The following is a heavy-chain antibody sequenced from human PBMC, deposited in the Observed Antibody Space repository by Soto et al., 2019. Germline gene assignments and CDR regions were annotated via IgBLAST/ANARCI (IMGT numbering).Heavy chain of an antibody. CDR3: TRGGQLFAGNYFDY. CDR1: CYTFTSYG. D-gene: IGHD3-16*01. CDR2: ISNYNGDT. J-gene: IGHJ4*02. Sequence: QVQLVQSGAEVKKPGASVKVSCKASCYTFTSYGISCVRQAPGQGLEWMGWISNYNGDTNYAQKLQGRVTMTTDTSTSTAYMELRSLKSDDTAVYYCTRGGQLFAGNYFDYWGQGTLVTVSS. V-gene: IGHV1-18*01.